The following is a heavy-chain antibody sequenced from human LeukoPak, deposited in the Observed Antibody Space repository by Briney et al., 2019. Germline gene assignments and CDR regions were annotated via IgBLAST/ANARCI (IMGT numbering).Heavy chain of an antibody. J-gene: IGHJ4*02. V-gene: IGHV1-69*05. CDR1: GGDFSTYS. CDR2: FIPKYDTG. Sequence: GASVKVSCKTPGGDFSTYSISWVRQAPGQGLEWMGGFIPKYDTGNSAPRFRGRVTITTDESTSTAYMELSSLRSEDTAVYYCARGASIAAAGDYWGQGTLVTVSS. CDR3: ARGASIAAAGDY. D-gene: IGHD6-13*01.